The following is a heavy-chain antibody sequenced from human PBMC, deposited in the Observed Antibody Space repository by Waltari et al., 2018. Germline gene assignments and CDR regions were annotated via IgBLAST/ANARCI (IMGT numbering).Heavy chain of an antibody. CDR2: IYHSGST. Sequence: QVQLQESGPGLVKPSETLSLTCTVSGGSISSYYWSWIRQPPGKGLEWIGYIYHSGSTNYNPSLKSRGTISVDTSKNQFSLKLSSVTAADTAVYYCARHRLGYCTSTSCPRWFDPWGQGTLVTVSS. CDR1: GGSISSYY. CDR3: ARHRLGYCTSTSCPRWFDP. J-gene: IGHJ5*02. D-gene: IGHD2-2*01. V-gene: IGHV4-59*08.